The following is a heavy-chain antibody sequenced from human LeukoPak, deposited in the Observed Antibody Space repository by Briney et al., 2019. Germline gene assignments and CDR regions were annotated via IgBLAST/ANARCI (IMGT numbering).Heavy chain of an antibody. CDR3: ARDGYNVAFDI. Sequence: HSGGSLRLSCSASGFTFSSYAMHWVRQAPGKGLEYVSGITINGVTTYYADSVKGRFTISRDTSTNTLFLLMDSLRAEDTAVYYCARDGYNVAFDIWGQGTMVAVSS. J-gene: IGHJ3*02. V-gene: IGHV3-64*04. CDR1: GFTFSSYA. D-gene: IGHD1-14*01. CDR2: ITINGVTT.